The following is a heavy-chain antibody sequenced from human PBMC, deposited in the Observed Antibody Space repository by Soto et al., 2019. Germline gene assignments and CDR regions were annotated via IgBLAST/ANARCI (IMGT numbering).Heavy chain of an antibody. V-gene: IGHV3-21*01. CDR2: ISSGSGYI. CDR1: GFTFSTYD. Sequence: DVQLVEYGGGLVKPGGSLRLSCAASGFTFSTYDMNWVRQAPGKGLEWVSYISSGSGYIYYADSVKGRFTISRDNAKNSLYLQMNSLSAEDTAIYYCARPAVAGANWFDPWGQGTLVTVSS. D-gene: IGHD6-19*01. J-gene: IGHJ5*02. CDR3: ARPAVAGANWFDP.